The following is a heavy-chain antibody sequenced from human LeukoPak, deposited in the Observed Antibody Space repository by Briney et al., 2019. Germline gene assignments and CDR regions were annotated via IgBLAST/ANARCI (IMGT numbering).Heavy chain of an antibody. D-gene: IGHD6-19*01. J-gene: IGHJ4*02. CDR3: ARAPGIAVAGILGY. CDR1: GGSFSGYY. CDR2: INHSGST. V-gene: IGHV4-34*01. Sequence: SETLSLTCAVYGGSFSGYYWSWIRQPPGKGLEWIGEINHSGSTNYNPSLKSRVTISVDTSKNQFSLKLSSVTAADTAVYYCARAPGIAVAGILGYWGQGTLVTVSS.